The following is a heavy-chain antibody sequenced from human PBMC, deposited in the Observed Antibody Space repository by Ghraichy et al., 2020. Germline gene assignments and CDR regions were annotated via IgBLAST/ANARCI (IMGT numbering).Heavy chain of an antibody. CDR2: ISWNSGSI. D-gene: IGHD2-2*01. CDR3: AKDKGSTSWGMDV. Sequence: GGSLRLSCAASGFTFDDYAMHWVRQAPGKGLEWVSGISWNSGSIGYADSVKGQFTISRDNAKNSLYLQMNSLRAEDTAFYYCAKDKGSTSWGMDVWGQGTTVTVSS. V-gene: IGHV3-9*01. CDR1: GFTFDDYA. J-gene: IGHJ6*02.